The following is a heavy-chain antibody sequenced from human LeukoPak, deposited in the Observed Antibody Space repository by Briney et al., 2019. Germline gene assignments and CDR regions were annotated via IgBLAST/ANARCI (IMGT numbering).Heavy chain of an antibody. CDR2: INTDGTST. J-gene: IGHJ4*02. CDR1: GFTFSRNW. V-gene: IGHV3-74*01. Sequence: QPGGSLRLSCVASGFTFSRNWMHWVRQVPGKGLVWVSRINTDGTSTSYADSVKGRFTISRDNAKNTLYLQMNSLSAEDTAVYYCVRGAYCSGSTCSLEDVFWGQGTLVTVSS. D-gene: IGHD2-2*01. CDR3: VRGAYCSGSTCSLEDVF.